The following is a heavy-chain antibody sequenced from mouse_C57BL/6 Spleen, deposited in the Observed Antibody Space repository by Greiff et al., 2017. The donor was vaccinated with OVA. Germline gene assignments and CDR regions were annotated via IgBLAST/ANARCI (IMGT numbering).Heavy chain of an antibody. CDR2: INPYNGDT. J-gene: IGHJ2*01. V-gene: IGHV1-20*01. CDR1: GYSFTGYF. D-gene: IGHD2-4*01. CDR3: ARWDYDEDFDY. Sequence: VQLQQSGPELVKPGDSVKISCKASGYSFTGYFMNWVMQSHGKSLEWIGRINPYNGDTFYNQKFKGKATLTVDKSSSTAHMELRSLTSEDSAVYYGARWDYDEDFDYWGQGTTLTVSS.